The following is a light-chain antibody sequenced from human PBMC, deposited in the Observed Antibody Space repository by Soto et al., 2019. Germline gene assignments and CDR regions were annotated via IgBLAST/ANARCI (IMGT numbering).Light chain of an antibody. Sequence: DIVMTQSPDSLAVSLGERATFNCKSSQGVLYSSNNKNYLDWYQQKPGHPPKLLIYWASTRESGVPDRFSGSGSGKDFTLTISSLQAEDVAVYYCQEYYSTPQTFGQGTKVEIK. CDR3: QEYYSTPQT. CDR2: WAS. V-gene: IGKV4-1*01. CDR1: QGVLYSSNNKNY. J-gene: IGKJ1*01.